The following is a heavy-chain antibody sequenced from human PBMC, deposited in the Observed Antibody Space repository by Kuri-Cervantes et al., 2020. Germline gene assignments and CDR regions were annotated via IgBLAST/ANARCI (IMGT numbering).Heavy chain of an antibody. D-gene: IGHD2-2*02. V-gene: IGHV4-34*12. Sequence: ESLKISCTIYGGSFSVYYWTWIPQPPEKGLECIGEIIHSGGTNYNPSLKSRVTISVETSKNQFSLKQSSVTAADTAVYYCARSRANYIVVVPAAIAPDYWGQGTLVTVSS. CDR3: ARSRANYIVVVPAAIAPDY. J-gene: IGHJ4*02. CDR2: IIHSGGT. CDR1: GGSFSVYY.